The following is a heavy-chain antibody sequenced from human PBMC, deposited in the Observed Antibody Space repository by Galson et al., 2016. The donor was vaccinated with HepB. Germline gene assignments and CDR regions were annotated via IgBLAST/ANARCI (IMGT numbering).Heavy chain of an antibody. CDR3: ARDLGSTSQECTTPPCYWDNWFDP. CDR2: ISYDGFDK. D-gene: IGHD2-21*02. CDR1: GFVFRPYA. V-gene: IGHV3-30*01. Sequence: SLRLSCAASGFVFRPYAMHWVRQAPGKGLEWVAVISYDGFDKYADSVKGRFTISRDNSKNSVYLQMNGLRAEDTAMYFCARDLGSTSQECTTPPCYWDNWFDPWGQGTLVTVSS. J-gene: IGHJ5*02.